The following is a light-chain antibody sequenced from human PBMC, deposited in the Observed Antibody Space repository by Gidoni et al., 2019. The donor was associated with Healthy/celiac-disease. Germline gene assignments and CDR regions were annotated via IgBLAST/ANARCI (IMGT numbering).Light chain of an antibody. J-gene: IGLJ3*02. V-gene: IGLV1-44*01. Sequence: QSVLTPPPPASGTPGHGVTISCSASSSNIGSNTVNWDQQLPGTAPKLLIYSNNQRPSGVPDRFSGSKSGTSASLAISGLQSEDEADYYCAAWDDSLNAWVFGGGTKLTVL. CDR2: SNN. CDR3: AAWDDSLNAWV. CDR1: SSNIGSNT.